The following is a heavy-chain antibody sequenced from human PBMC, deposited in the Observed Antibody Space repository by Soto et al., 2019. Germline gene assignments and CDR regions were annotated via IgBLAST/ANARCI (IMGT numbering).Heavy chain of an antibody. J-gene: IGHJ6*02. CDR3: ARPQAAAIFVGAMDV. CDR1: RFTFSDYY. V-gene: IGHV3-11*01. Sequence: PGGSLRLSCAASRFTFSDYYMSWIRQAPGKGLEWVSCISGSGSTIYYADSVKGRFTISRDNAKNSLSLKMNSLRAEDTAIYYCARPQAAAIFVGAMDVWGQGTTVTVSS. CDR2: ISGSGSTI. D-gene: IGHD2-2*01.